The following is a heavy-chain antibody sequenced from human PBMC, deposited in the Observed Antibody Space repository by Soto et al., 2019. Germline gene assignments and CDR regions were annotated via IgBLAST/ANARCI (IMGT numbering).Heavy chain of an antibody. CDR1: GYTFTSYY. J-gene: IGHJ3*02. V-gene: IGHV1-46*01. CDR2: INPSGGST. CDR3: ARTNYYYDSPGSFDI. Sequence: ASVKVSCKASGYTFTSYYMHWVRQAPGQGLEWMGIINPSGGSTSYAQKFQGRVTMTRDTSKNTLYLQMNSLRVEDTAVYYCARTNYYYDSPGSFDIWGQGTMVTVSS. D-gene: IGHD3-22*01.